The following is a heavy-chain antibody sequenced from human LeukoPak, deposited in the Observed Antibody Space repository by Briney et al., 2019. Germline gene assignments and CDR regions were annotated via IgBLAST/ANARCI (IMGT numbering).Heavy chain of an antibody. CDR1: GGSISSSSYY. J-gene: IGHJ4*02. V-gene: IGHV4-39*01. CDR3: ASSPTYCSSTSCYPYYFDY. CDR2: IYYSGGT. Sequence: SETLSLTCTVSGGSISSSSYYWGWIRQPPGKGLEWIGSIYYSGGTYYNPSLKSRVTISVDTSKNQFSLQLSSVTAADTAVYYCASSPTYCSSTSCYPYYFDYWGQGTLVTVSS. D-gene: IGHD2-2*01.